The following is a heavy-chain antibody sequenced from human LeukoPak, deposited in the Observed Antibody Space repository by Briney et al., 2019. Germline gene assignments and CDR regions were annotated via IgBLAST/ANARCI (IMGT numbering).Heavy chain of an antibody. CDR2: ISSSGSTI. V-gene: IGHV3-11*04. Sequence: GGSLRLSCAASGFTFSDYYMSWIRQAPGKGLEWVSYISSSGSTIYYADSVKGRFTISRDNAKNSLYLQMNSLRAEDTAVYYCASRASRIAAAVLFDYWGQGTQVTVSS. CDR1: GFTFSDYY. D-gene: IGHD6-13*01. CDR3: ASRASRIAAAVLFDY. J-gene: IGHJ4*02.